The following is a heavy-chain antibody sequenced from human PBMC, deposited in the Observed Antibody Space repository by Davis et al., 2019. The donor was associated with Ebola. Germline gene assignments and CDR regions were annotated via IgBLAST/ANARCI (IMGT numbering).Heavy chain of an antibody. CDR2: IYYSGST. CDR1: GGSISSSSYY. V-gene: IGHV4-39*01. J-gene: IGHJ5*02. Sequence: MPSETLSLTCTVSGGSISSSSYYWGWIRQPPGKGLEWIGSIYYSGSTYYNPSLKSRVTISVDTSKHQFSLKLSSVTAADTAGYYCARHRGGSPPYNWFDPWGQGTLVTVSS. CDR3: ARHRGGSPPYNWFDP. D-gene: IGHD3-10*01.